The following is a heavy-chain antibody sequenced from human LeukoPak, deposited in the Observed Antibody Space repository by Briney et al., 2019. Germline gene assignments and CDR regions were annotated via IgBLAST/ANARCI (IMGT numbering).Heavy chain of an antibody. CDR1: GFTFSSYG. CDR2: IWYDGSKK. Sequence: GGSLRLSCAASGFTFSSYGMHWVRQAPGKGLEWVAIIWYDGSKKYYADSVKGRFTISRDNSKNTLYLQMDSLRAEDTAIYYCATWRGSGSYGGYFDYWGQGTLVTVSS. V-gene: IGHV3-33*08. D-gene: IGHD3-10*01. J-gene: IGHJ4*02. CDR3: ATWRGSGSYGGYFDY.